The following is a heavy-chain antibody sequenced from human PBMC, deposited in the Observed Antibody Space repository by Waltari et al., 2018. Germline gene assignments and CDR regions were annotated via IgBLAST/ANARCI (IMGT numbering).Heavy chain of an antibody. Sequence: EVQLVQSGAEVKKPGATVKISCKVSGNTFTDYYMHWVQQAPGKWIEGMGLGEPEDGETICAEKFQGRVTITADTSTDTAYMELSSLRSEDTAVYYCATVQQYYYYGMDVWGQGTTVTVSS. CDR2: GEPEDGET. J-gene: IGHJ6*02. CDR1: GNTFTDYY. CDR3: ATVQQYYYYGMDV. D-gene: IGHD1-1*01. V-gene: IGHV1-69-2*01.